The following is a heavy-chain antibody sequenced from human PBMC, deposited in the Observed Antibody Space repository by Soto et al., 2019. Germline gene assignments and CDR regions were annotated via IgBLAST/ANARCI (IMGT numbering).Heavy chain of an antibody. J-gene: IGHJ4*02. V-gene: IGHV4-59*01. D-gene: IGHD3-10*01. CDR2: IYYSGST. CDR1: GGSISSYY. Sequence: QVQLQESGPGLVKPSETLSLTCTVSGGSISSYYWSWIRQPPGKGLEWIGYIYYSGSTNYHPSLKSRVTISVDTSKNQFSLKLSSVTAADTAVYYCARGGLLWFGELSYWGQGTLVIVSS. CDR3: ARGGLLWFGELSY.